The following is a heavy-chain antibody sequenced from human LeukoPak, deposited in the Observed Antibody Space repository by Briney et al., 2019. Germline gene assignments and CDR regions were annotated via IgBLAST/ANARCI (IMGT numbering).Heavy chain of an antibody. J-gene: IGHJ4*02. Sequence: AGGSLRLSCAAAGFTFSSYAMSWVRQAPGKGLEWVSAISGSGGSTYYADSVKGRFTISRDNSKNTMYVQMNSLRAEDTAVYYCAKVPSGRYCSGGYCYFDYWGQGTLVTVSS. D-gene: IGHD2-15*01. V-gene: IGHV3-23*01. CDR1: GFTFSSYA. CDR3: AKVPSGRYCSGGYCYFDY. CDR2: ISGSGGST.